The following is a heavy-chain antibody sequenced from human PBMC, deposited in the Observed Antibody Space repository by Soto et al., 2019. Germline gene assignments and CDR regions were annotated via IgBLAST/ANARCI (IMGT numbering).Heavy chain of an antibody. V-gene: IGHV3-21*01. CDR2: ISSSSSYI. D-gene: IGHD5-18*01. Sequence: GGSLRLSCAASGFTFSSYSMNWVRQAPGKGLEWVSSISSSSSYIYYADSVKGRFTISRDNAKNSLYLQMNSLRAEDTAVYYCARGYSYGYGWCDPWGQGTLVTVSS. J-gene: IGHJ5*02. CDR3: ARGYSYGYGWCDP. CDR1: GFTFSSYS.